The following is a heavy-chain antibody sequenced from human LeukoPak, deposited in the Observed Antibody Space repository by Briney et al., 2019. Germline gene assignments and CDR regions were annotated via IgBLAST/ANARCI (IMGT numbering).Heavy chain of an antibody. CDR2: INTNTGNP. V-gene: IGHV7-4-1*02. CDR1: GGTFSSYA. J-gene: IGHJ3*02. Sequence: ASVKVSCKASGGTFSSYAITWVRQAPGQGPEWMGWINTNTGNPTYAQGFTGRFVFSLDTSVSTAYLQISSLKAEDTAVYYCARPEDYYGSGSYYPPGAFDIWGQGTMVTVSS. CDR3: ARPEDYYGSGSYYPPGAFDI. D-gene: IGHD3-10*01.